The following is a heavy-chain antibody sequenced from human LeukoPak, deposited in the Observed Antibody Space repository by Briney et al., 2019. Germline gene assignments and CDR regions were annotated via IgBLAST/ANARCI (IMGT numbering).Heavy chain of an antibody. CDR3: ARGGIYCSGGSCYSSFDY. V-gene: IGHV4-30-2*01. CDR1: GGSISSGGYS. D-gene: IGHD2-15*01. J-gene: IGHJ4*02. Sequence: SETLSLTCAVSGGSISSGGYSWSWIRQPPGKGLEWIGYIYHSGSTYYNPSLKSRVTISVDRSKNQFSLKLSSVTAADTAVYYCARGGIYCSGGSCYSSFDYWGQGTLVTVSS. CDR2: IYHSGST.